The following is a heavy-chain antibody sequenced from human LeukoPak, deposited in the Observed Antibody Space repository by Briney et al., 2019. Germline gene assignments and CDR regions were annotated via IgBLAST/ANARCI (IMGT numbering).Heavy chain of an antibody. D-gene: IGHD2-15*01. J-gene: IGHJ4*02. CDR1: GGSISSYY. CDR3: ARDNSVGGADY. V-gene: IGHV4-59*01. Sequence: NTSETLSLTCTVSGGSISSYYWSWIRQPPGKGLEWIGYIYYSGSTNYNPSLKSRVTISVDTSKNQFSLKLSSVTAADTAVYYCARDNSVGGADYWGQGTLVTVSS. CDR2: IYYSGST.